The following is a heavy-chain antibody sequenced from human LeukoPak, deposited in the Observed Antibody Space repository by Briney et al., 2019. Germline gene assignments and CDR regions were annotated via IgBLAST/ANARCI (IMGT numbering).Heavy chain of an antibody. D-gene: IGHD3-22*01. CDR3: ATMTAITYYYDSSGYVY. CDR2: FDPEDGET. CDR1: GYTLTELS. Sequence: ASVKVSCKVSGYTLTELSMHWVRQAPGKGLEWMGGFDPEDGETIYAQKFRGRVTMTEDTSTDTAYMELSSLRSEDTAVYYCATMTAITYYYDSSGYVYWGQGTLVTVSS. V-gene: IGHV1-24*01. J-gene: IGHJ4*02.